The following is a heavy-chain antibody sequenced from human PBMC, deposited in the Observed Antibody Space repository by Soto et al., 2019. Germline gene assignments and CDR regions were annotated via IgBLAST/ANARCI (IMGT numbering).Heavy chain of an antibody. D-gene: IGHD3-10*01. CDR3: ARGGTITMVRGVTHRKYWFDP. CDR1: GGSFSGYY. V-gene: IGHV4-34*01. J-gene: IGHJ5*02. CDR2: INHSGST. Sequence: LSLTCAVYGGSFSGYYWSWIRQPPGKGLEWIGEINHSGSTNYNPSLKSRVTISVDTSKNQFSLKLSSVTAADTAVYYCARGGTITMVRGVTHRKYWFDPWGQGTLVTVSS.